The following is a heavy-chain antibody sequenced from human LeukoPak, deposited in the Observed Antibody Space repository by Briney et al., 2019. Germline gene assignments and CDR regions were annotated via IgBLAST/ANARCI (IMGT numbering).Heavy chain of an antibody. V-gene: IGHV4-59*01. D-gene: IGHD4-23*01. J-gene: IGHJ4*02. CDR2: MYYSGST. CDR1: GGSISSYY. Sequence: SETLSLTCTVSGGSISSYYWSWIRQPPGKGPEWIGYMYYSGSTNYNPSLKSRVTISVDTSKNQFSLKLSPVTAADTAMYYCASRDYSGRHFDYWGQGTLVTVSS. CDR3: ASRDYSGRHFDY.